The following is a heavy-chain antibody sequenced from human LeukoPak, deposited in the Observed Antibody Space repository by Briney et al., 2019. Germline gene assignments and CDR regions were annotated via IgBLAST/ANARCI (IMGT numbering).Heavy chain of an antibody. Sequence: GGSLRLSYAASGFTFDDYAMHWVRQAPGKGLEWVSGISWNSGSIGYADSVKGRFTISRDNAKNSLYLQMNSLRAEDTALYYCAREFTTVVTRGTNAFDIWGQGTMVTVSS. CDR3: AREFTTVVTRGTNAFDI. V-gene: IGHV3-9*01. CDR2: ISWNSGSI. D-gene: IGHD4-23*01. CDR1: GFTFDDYA. J-gene: IGHJ3*02.